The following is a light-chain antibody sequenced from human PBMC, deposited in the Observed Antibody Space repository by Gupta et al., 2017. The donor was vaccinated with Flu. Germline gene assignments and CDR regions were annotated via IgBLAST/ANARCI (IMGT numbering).Light chain of an antibody. V-gene: IGKV3-11*01. CDR1: QSVSSY. CDR3: QQRSNWPYT. J-gene: IGKJ2*01. CDR2: DAS. Sequence: PATLALSPGERATLSCRASQSVSSYLAWYQQNPGQAPRLLIFDASNRATGIPARFSGSGSGTDFTLTISSLEPEDFAVYYCQQRSNWPYTFGQGTKMEIK.